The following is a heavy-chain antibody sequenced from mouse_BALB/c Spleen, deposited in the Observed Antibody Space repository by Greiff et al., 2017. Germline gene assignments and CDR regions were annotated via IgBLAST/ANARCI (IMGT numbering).Heavy chain of an antibody. CDR3: ASYGNSYYYAMDY. V-gene: IGHV2-6-7*01. Sequence: VKLMESGPGLVAPSQSLSITCTVSGFSLTGYGVNWVRQPPGKGLEWLGMIWGDGSTDYNSALKSRLSISKDNSKSQVFLKMNSLQTDDTARYYCASYGNSYYYAMDYWGQGTSVTVSS. D-gene: IGHD2-1*01. J-gene: IGHJ4*01. CDR2: IWGDGST. CDR1: GFSLTGYG.